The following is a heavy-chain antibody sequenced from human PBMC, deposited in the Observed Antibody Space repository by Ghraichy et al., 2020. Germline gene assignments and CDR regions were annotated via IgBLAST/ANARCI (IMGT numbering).Heavy chain of an antibody. J-gene: IGHJ5*02. V-gene: IGHV1-2*02. CDR2: INPNSGDT. Sequence: ASVKVSCKASGYTFTDYFMHWVRHAPGQGLEWMGWINPNSGDTKYAQKFHDRVTMTRDTSITTVHMELNRLTSDDTAIYYCARAHDTGWPRRPWGQGTLVTVSS. D-gene: IGHD6-19*01. CDR3: ARAHDTGWPRRP. CDR1: GYTFTDYF.